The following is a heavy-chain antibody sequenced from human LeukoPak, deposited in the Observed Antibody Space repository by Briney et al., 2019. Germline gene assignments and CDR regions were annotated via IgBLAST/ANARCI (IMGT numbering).Heavy chain of an antibody. CDR3: ARDWGIAVAGTDYYYYGMDV. D-gene: IGHD6-19*01. Sequence: ASVKVSCKASGYTFTSYGISWVRQAPGQGLEWMGWISAYNGNTNYAQKLQGRVTMTTDTSTSTAYMELRSLRSDDTAVYYCARDWGIAVAGTDYYYYGMDVWGQGTTVTVSS. CDR2: ISAYNGNT. CDR1: GYTFTSYG. V-gene: IGHV1-18*01. J-gene: IGHJ6*02.